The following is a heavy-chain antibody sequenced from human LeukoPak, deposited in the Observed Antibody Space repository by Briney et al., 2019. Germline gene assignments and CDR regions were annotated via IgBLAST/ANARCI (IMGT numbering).Heavy chain of an antibody. CDR1: GFTFSTYG. Sequence: GGSLRLSCAASGFTFSTYGMHWVRQAPGKGLEWVAVISYDGSNKYYADSVKGRFTIPRDNSKNTLYLQMNSLRAEDTAVYYCARDWGNWGYGYYFDHWGQGTLVTVSS. V-gene: IGHV3-30*03. CDR3: ARDWGNWGYGYYFDH. D-gene: IGHD7-27*01. CDR2: ISYDGSNK. J-gene: IGHJ4*02.